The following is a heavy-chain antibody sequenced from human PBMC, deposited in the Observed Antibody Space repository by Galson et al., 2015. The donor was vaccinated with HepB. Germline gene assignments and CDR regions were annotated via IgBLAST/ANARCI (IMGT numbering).Heavy chain of an antibody. CDR2: IYTSGST. D-gene: IGHD2-8*01. CDR1: GGSISSGSYY. J-gene: IGHJ3*02. Sequence: TLSLTCTVSGGSISSGSYYWSWIRQPAGKGLEWIGRIYTSGSTNYNPSLKSRVTMSVDTSKNQFSLKLSSVTAADTAVYYCARVRAHGVGGAFDSWGQGTMVTVSS. V-gene: IGHV4-61*02. CDR3: ARVRAHGVGGAFDS.